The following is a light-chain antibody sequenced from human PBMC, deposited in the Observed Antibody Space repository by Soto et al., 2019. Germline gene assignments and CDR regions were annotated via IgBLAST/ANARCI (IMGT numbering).Light chain of an antibody. Sequence: QLVLTQPASVSGSPGQSITIFCTGTSSDVGSYNYVSWYQQHPGRAPKLMIYDVSSRPSGVSNRFSGSKSGNTASLTISGLQAEDEADYFCTSYTSSSTYVFGTGTKLTVL. CDR1: SSDVGSYNY. CDR3: TSYTSSSTYV. J-gene: IGLJ1*01. V-gene: IGLV2-14*03. CDR2: DVS.